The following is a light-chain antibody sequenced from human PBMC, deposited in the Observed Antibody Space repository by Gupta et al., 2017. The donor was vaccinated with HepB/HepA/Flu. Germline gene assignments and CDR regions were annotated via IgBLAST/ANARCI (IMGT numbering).Light chain of an antibody. CDR1: NSNIGAGYD. CDR2: ANT. V-gene: IGLV1-40*01. J-gene: IGLJ2*01. Sequence: QSVLTQPPSVSGAPGQRVTISCTGSNSNIGAGYDVHWYQQLPGPAPKLLIYANTNRPSGVPDRFSGSKSGTSASLAIIGLQAEDEADYYCQSYDRSLSGVVFGGGTKLTV. CDR3: QSYDRSLSGVV.